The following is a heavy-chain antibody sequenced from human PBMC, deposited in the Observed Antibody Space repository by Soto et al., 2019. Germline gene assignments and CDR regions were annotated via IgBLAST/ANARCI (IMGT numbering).Heavy chain of an antibody. CDR2: INAGNGDT. CDR1: GYTFTTYV. D-gene: IGHD3-16*01. CDR3: ARFWGTSIFFNLFDP. Sequence: ASVKVSCKASGYTFTTYVMHWVRQAPGQSLEWMGWINAGNGDTKYSQRFQGRVTITRDTSATTAYMEMSSLTSEDSAVFYCARFWGTSIFFNLFDPWAQGARVTV. J-gene: IGHJ5*02. V-gene: IGHV1-3*01.